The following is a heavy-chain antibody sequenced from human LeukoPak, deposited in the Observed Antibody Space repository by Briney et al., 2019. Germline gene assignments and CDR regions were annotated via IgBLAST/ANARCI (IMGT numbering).Heavy chain of an antibody. J-gene: IGHJ5*02. CDR2: IYHSGST. Sequence: SQTLSLTCAVSGGSISSGGYSWSWIRQPPGKGLEWIGYIYHSGSTYYNPSLKSRVTISVDRSKNQFSLKLNSVTAADTAVYYCARDGSGYSTWFDPWGQGTLVTVSS. D-gene: IGHD3-22*01. V-gene: IGHV4-30-2*01. CDR3: ARDGSGYSTWFDP. CDR1: GGSISSGGYS.